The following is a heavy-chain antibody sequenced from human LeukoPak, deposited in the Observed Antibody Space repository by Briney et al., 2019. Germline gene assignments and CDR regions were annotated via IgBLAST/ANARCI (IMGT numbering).Heavy chain of an antibody. Sequence: PSGTLSLTCAVSGGSISSSNWWSWVRQPPGKGLEWIGEINHSGSTNYNPSLKSRVTISVDTSKNQFSLKLSSVTAADTAVYYCARGYWAAAAYFDYWGQGTLVTVSS. V-gene: IGHV4-4*02. CDR3: ARGYWAAAAYFDY. CDR1: GGSISSSNW. J-gene: IGHJ4*02. CDR2: INHSGST. D-gene: IGHD6-13*01.